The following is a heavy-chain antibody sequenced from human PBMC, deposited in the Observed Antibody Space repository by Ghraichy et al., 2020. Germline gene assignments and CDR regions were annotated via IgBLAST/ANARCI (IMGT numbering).Heavy chain of an antibody. J-gene: IGHJ5*02. CDR1: GFTFTYYW. CDR3: ARLAAAGTLNNWFDP. V-gene: IGHV3-7*01. CDR2: IKEDGNAK. D-gene: IGHD6-25*01. Sequence: LSLTCAASGFTFTYYWMSWVRQAPGKGLEWVASIKEDGNAKHYVDSVEGRFTISRDNAKNSLFLQMDSLRGEDTAVYYCARLAAAGTLNNWFDPWGQGTLVTVSS.